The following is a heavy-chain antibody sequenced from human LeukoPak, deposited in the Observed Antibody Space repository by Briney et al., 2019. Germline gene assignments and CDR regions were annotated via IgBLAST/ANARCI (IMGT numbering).Heavy chain of an antibody. CDR3: ARENIVVVPAAEGDAFDI. Sequence: PGGSLRLSCAASGFTFSSYEMNWVRQAPGKGLEWVSYISSSGSTIYYADSVKGRFTISRDNAKNSLYLQMNSLRAEDTAVHYCARENIVVVPAAEGDAFDIWGQGTMVTVSS. CDR1: GFTFSSYE. V-gene: IGHV3-48*03. CDR2: ISSSGSTI. J-gene: IGHJ3*02. D-gene: IGHD2-2*01.